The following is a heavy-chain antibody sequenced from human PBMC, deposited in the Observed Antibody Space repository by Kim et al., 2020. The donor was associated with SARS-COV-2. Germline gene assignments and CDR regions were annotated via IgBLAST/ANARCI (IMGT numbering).Heavy chain of an antibody. CDR2: ISYDGSNK. CDR1: GFTFSSYG. CDR3: AKRAWGRSVVVAATYLIDY. V-gene: IGHV3-30*18. D-gene: IGHD2-15*01. J-gene: IGHJ4*02. Sequence: GGSLRLSCAASGFTFSSYGMHWVRQAPGKGLEWVAVISYDGSNKYYADSVKGRFTISRDNSKNTLYLQMNSLRAEDTAVYYCAKRAWGRSVVVAATYLIDYWGQGTLVTVSS.